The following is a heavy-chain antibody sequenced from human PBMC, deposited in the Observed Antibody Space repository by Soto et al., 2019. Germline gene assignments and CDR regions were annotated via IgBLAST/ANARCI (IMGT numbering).Heavy chain of an antibody. CDR1: GFTFSSYR. Sequence: PAVSLRLSCASSGFTFSSYRMHWVRQAPGKGLEWVAVISYDGSNKYYADSVKGRFTISRDNSKNTLYLQMNSLRAEDTAVYYCAKDQGIAVAGGFDYWGQGTLVTVSS. V-gene: IGHV3-30*18. CDR3: AKDQGIAVAGGFDY. J-gene: IGHJ4*02. D-gene: IGHD6-19*01. CDR2: ISYDGSNK.